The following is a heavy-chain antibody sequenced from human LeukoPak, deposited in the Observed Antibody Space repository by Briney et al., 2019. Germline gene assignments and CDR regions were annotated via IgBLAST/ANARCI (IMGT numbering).Heavy chain of an antibody. D-gene: IGHD6-19*01. CDR2: INPNSGGT. CDR3: ARGWGAIEVPGTTDC. J-gene: IGHJ4*02. Sequence: PGASVKVSCKASGYTFTGYYMHWVRQAPGQGLEWMGWINPNSGGTNYAQKFQGRVTMTRDTSISTAYMELSRLRSDDTAVYYCARGWGAIEVPGTTDCWGQGTLVTVSS. V-gene: IGHV1-2*02. CDR1: GYTFTGYY.